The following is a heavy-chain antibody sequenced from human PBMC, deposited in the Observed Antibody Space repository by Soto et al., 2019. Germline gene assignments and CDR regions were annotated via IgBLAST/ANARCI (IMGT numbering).Heavy chain of an antibody. Sequence: QVQLVQSGAEVKKPGSSVKVSCKASGGTFSSYTISWVRQAPGQGLEWMGRIIPILGIANYAQKFQGRVTITAXXSXSXXYMELSSLRSEDTAVYYCASLYYYDSSGYYQVIDYWGQGTLVTVSS. J-gene: IGHJ4*02. CDR3: ASLYYYDSSGYYQVIDY. CDR2: IIPILGIA. V-gene: IGHV1-69*02. CDR1: GGTFSSYT. D-gene: IGHD3-22*01.